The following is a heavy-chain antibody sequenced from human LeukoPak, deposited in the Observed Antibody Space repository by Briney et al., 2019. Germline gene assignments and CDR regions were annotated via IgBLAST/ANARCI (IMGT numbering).Heavy chain of an antibody. D-gene: IGHD2-8*02. V-gene: IGHV4-39*01. Sequence: SVTLSLTCTVSGGSLYRSSFYWDWVRPSPGLGLEWIGVVFYNGTTYYNPILKSRATISVDTSKNQFTLKLTSVTAADSAVYYCARRPRLVASTNWFDPWGQGTQVIVSS. CDR2: VFYNGTT. CDR1: GGSLYRSSFY. CDR3: ARRPRLVASTNWFDP. J-gene: IGHJ5*02.